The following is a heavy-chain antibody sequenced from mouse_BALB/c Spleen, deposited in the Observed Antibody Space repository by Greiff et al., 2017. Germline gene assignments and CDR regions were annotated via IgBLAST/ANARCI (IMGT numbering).Heavy chain of an antibody. CDR3: ARAAYGYDVGYYAMDY. CDR2: IWAGGST. Sequence: QVQLKESGPGLVAPSQSLSITCTVSGFSLTSYGVHWVRQPPGKGLEWLGVIWAGGSTNYNSALMSRLSISKDNSKSQVFVKMNSLQTDDTAMYYCARAAYGYDVGYYAMDYWGQGTSVTVSS. D-gene: IGHD2-2*01. J-gene: IGHJ4*01. CDR1: GFSLTSYG. V-gene: IGHV2-9*02.